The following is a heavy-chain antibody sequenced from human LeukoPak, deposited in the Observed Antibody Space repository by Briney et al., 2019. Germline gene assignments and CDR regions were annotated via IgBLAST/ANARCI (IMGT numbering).Heavy chain of an antibody. V-gene: IGHV3-21*01. CDR1: GFTFSSYS. D-gene: IGHD1-1*01. CDR3: ASSHLDNPFDY. CDR2: ISSSSSYI. Sequence: GGSLRLSCAASGFTFSSYSMNWVRQAPGKGLEWVSSISSSSSYIYYADSVKGRFTISRDNAKNSLYLQMNSLRAEDTAVYYCASSHLDNPFDYWGQGTLVTVSS. J-gene: IGHJ4*02.